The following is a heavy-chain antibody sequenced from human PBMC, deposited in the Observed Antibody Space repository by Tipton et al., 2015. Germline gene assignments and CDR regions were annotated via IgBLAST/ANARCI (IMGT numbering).Heavy chain of an antibody. CDR3: ARVGYSLTYYYYYYGMDV. CDR1: GFTFSSYW. V-gene: IGHV3-7*01. CDR2: IKRDGSEK. Sequence: SLRLSCAASGFTFSSYWMSWVRQAPGKGLEWVANIKRDGSEKDYVDSVKGRFTISRYNAKNSLYLQMNSLRAEDTAVYYCARVGYSLTYYYYYYGMDVWGQGTTVTVSS. D-gene: IGHD5-18*01. J-gene: IGHJ6*02.